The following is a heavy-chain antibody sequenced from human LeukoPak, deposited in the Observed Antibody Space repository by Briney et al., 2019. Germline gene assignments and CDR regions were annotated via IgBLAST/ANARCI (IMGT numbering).Heavy chain of an antibody. V-gene: IGHV3-23*01. Sequence: GGSLRLSCAASGFTFSSYAMSWVRQAPGKGLEWVSAISGSGGSTYYADSVKGRFTISRDNSKNTLYLQMNSLRAEDTAVYYCARDGYCSSTSCYGIDYWGQGTLVTVSS. J-gene: IGHJ4*02. CDR1: GFTFSSYA. D-gene: IGHD2-2*01. CDR2: ISGSGGST. CDR3: ARDGYCSSTSCYGIDY.